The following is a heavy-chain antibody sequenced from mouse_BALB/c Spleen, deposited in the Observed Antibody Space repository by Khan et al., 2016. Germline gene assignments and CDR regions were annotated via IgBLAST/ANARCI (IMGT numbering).Heavy chain of an antibody. V-gene: IGHV1-9*01. CDR3: ARTDRRGYFDY. Sequence: QVQLKQSGAELMKPGASVKISCKATGYTFSSYWIEWVKQRPGHGLEWIGEILPGSGSTNYNEKFRGKATFTADKSSNTAYMQLSSLTSEDSAVHYCARTDRRGYFDYWGQGTTLTVSS. CDR2: ILPGSGST. CDR1: GYTFSSYW. J-gene: IGHJ2*01.